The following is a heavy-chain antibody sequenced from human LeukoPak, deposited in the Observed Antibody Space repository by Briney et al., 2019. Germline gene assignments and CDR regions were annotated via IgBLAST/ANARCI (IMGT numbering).Heavy chain of an antibody. CDR1: GFSLSTSGVG. CDR3: AHRTYGGYIED. Sequence: SGPTLVKPTQTLTLTCTFSGFSLSTSGVGVGWTRQPPGKALEWLALIYRNDDKRYRPSLKSRLTITEDTSKNQLVLTMTNMDSVDTATYYCAHRTYGGYIEDWGQGTLVTVSS. V-gene: IGHV2-5*01. D-gene: IGHD4-23*01. CDR2: IYRNDDK. J-gene: IGHJ4*02.